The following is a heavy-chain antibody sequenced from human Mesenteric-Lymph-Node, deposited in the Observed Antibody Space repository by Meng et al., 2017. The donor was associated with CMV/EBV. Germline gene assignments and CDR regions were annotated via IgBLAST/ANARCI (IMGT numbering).Heavy chain of an antibody. Sequence: SEPLSLTCTVSGGSISIYYWSWIRQPPGKGLEWIAYIHYSGSTSYNPSLKSRVSISVDTSKNQFSLKLNSVTAADTAVYYCVREWSAFDYWGQGRLVTVSS. J-gene: IGHJ4*02. CDR1: GGSISIYY. D-gene: IGHD2-15*01. CDR3: VREWSAFDY. V-gene: IGHV4-59*12. CDR2: IHYSGST.